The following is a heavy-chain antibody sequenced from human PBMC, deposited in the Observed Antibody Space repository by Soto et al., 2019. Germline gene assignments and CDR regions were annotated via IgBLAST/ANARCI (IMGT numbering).Heavy chain of an antibody. CDR3: ARDGGIMGYWFDY. V-gene: IGHV3-48*02. Sequence: EVQLVESGGGLVQPGGSLRLSCAASGFTFSSYSMNWVRQAPGKGLEWVSYISRSSSITYYADAVKGRFTISRDNAKNSLFLQMNSLRDEDTAVYDGARDGGIMGYWFDYWGQVTLVTVSS. D-gene: IGHD1-26*01. J-gene: IGHJ4*02. CDR2: ISRSSSIT. CDR1: GFTFSSYS.